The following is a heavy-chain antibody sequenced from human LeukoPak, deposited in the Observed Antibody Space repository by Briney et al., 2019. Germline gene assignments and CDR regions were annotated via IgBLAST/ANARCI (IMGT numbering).Heavy chain of an antibody. D-gene: IGHD2-21*02. CDR2: IMPLFGTA. Sequence: ASVKVSCKTSGGTFNNSAISWVRQAPGQGLEWLGGIMPLFGTAGYAQKFQGRVTITKDESTRTVYLELTSLTSGDTAVYYCARDVHGDCGSGWFDPWGQGTLVSVSS. V-gene: IGHV1-69*05. J-gene: IGHJ5*02. CDR3: ARDVHGDCGSGWFDP. CDR1: GGTFNNSA.